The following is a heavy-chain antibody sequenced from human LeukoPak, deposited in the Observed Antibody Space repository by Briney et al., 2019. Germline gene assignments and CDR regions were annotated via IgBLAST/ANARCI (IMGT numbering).Heavy chain of an antibody. CDR3: ARDYELGLRYDVFDI. V-gene: IGHV3-11*01. CDR2: ISASANTI. D-gene: IGHD3-9*01. J-gene: IGHJ3*02. CDR1: GFTFSDYY. Sequence: GGSLRLSCAASGFTFSDYYMNWIRQAPGKGLEWVSYISASANTIYFADSVKGRFTISRDNAKNSLFLQMNSLRAEDTAVYYCARDYELGLRYDVFDIWGQGTMVTVSS.